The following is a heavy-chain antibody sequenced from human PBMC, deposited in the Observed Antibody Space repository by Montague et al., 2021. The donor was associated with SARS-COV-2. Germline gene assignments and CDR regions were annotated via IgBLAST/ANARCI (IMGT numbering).Heavy chain of an antibody. V-gene: IGHV4-39*01. D-gene: IGHD3-3*01. CDR2: TYDSGST. CDR1: GGSISSSSYY. Sequence: SETLSLTCTVSGGSISSSSYYWGWIREPPGKGLEWIGSTYDSGSTYYNPSLKSRVTIYVDTSKNQFSLKLSSVTAADTAVYDCARHSGRDTMCGVVIIPDAFDIWGRGTMVTVSS. J-gene: IGHJ3*02. CDR3: ARHSGRDTMCGVVIIPDAFDI.